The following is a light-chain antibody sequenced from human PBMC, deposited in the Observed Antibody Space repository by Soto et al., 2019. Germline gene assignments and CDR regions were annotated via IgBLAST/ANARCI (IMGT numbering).Light chain of an antibody. CDR2: EVS. V-gene: IGLV2-14*01. J-gene: IGLJ1*01. Sequence: QSALTQPRSVSGSPGQSITISCTGTSSDVGAYNYVSWYQQHPGKAPKLMIYEVSNRPSGVSNRFSGSKSGNTASLTISGLQAEDEADYYCSSYISSSTLVFGTGTKLTVL. CDR1: SSDVGAYNY. CDR3: SSYISSSTLV.